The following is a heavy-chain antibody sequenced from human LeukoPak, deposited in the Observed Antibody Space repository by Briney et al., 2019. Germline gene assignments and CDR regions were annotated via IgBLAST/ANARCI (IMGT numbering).Heavy chain of an antibody. Sequence: SETLSLTCTVSGGSISSSGYYWGWIRQPPGKGLEWIGSIYYSGSTYYNPSLKSRVTISVDTSKKQFSLKLSSVTAADTAVYYCARDSRGVLDYWGQGTLVTISS. CDR2: IYYSGST. J-gene: IGHJ4*02. CDR1: GGSISSSGYY. V-gene: IGHV4-39*07. CDR3: ARDSRGVLDY. D-gene: IGHD3-10*01.